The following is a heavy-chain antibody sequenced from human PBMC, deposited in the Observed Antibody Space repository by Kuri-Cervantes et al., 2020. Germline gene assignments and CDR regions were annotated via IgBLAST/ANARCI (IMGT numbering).Heavy chain of an antibody. V-gene: IGHV1-2*02. Sequence: ASVKVSCKASGGTFTNYYIHWVRQAPGQGLEWMGWINTKSRATKYAQKFQGRVTMTSVTSVSTAYLELSSLASKDTAIYYCARDIQPIVVLPAGMFYWGQGSLVTVSS. D-gene: IGHD2-2*01. CDR2: INTKSRAT. CDR3: ARDIQPIVVLPAGMFY. J-gene: IGHJ4*02. CDR1: GGTFTNYY.